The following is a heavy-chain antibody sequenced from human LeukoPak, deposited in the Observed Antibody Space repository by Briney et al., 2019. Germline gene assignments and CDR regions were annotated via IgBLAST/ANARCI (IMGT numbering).Heavy chain of an antibody. CDR3: AKAEGYDILPGLDY. V-gene: IGHV3-23*01. J-gene: IGHJ4*02. CDR2: ISGSGGTT. D-gene: IGHD3-9*01. CDR1: GFTFASYA. Sequence: GGSLRLSCAASGFTFASYAMSWVRQAPGKGLEWVSTISGSGGTTYYADSVKGRFTISRDNSKNTLYLQMNSLRAEDTAIYYCAKAEGYDILPGLDYWGQGTLVTVSS.